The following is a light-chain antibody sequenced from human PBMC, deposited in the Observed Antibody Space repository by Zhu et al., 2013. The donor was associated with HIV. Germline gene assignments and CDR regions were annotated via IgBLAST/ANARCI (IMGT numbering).Light chain of an antibody. V-gene: IGKV3-20*01. CDR3: QQYDSSPPRFT. J-gene: IGKJ3*01. CDR2: GAS. CDR1: HSFSSNF. Sequence: EIVLTQSPGTLSLFPGQRATLSCRASHSFSSNFLAWYQHKPGQAPRLLIYGASSRATGIPDRFSGSGSGTDFSLTISRLEPEDFAVYYCQQYDSSPPRFTFGPGTKVDIK.